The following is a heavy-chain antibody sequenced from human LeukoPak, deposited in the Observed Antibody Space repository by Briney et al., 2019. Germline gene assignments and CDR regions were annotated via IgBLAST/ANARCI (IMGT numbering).Heavy chain of an antibody. CDR1: GFTFSSYS. CDR3: ARDRGSYGSDQLDP. CDR2: ISSSSSTI. V-gene: IGHV3-48*01. Sequence: GGSLRLSCAASGFTFSSYSMNWVRQAPGKGLEWVSYISSSSSTIYYADSVKGRFTISRDNAKNSLYLQMNSLRAEDTAVYYCARDRGSYGSDQLDPWGQGTLVTVSS. J-gene: IGHJ5*02. D-gene: IGHD3-10*01.